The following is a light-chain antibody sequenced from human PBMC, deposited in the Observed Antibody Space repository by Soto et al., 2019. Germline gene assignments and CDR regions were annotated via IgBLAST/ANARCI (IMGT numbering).Light chain of an antibody. CDR3: QQYDQLPIT. CDR2: DVF. Sequence: DIQMTQSASSLPASVGDTVTISCQASQDISKYLNWFQQKPGKAPKLLIYDVFNVETVVSSRFSGRGSGTDFTLIIRNLQPEDFATYYCQQYDQLPITFGGGTKVDI. V-gene: IGKV1-33*01. CDR1: QDISKY. J-gene: IGKJ4*01.